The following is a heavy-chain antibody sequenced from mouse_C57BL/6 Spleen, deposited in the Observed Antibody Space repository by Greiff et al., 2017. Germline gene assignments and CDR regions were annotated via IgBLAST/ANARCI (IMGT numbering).Heavy chain of an antibody. CDR2: IDPETGGT. J-gene: IGHJ2*01. Sequence: QVQLQQSGAELVTPGASVTLSCKASGYTFTDYEMHWVKQTPVHGLEWIGAIDPETGGTAYNQKFKGKAILTADKSSRTAYMELRSLTSEDSAFYYCTRGGYYYFDYWGQGTTLTVSS. CDR3: TRGGYYYFDY. V-gene: IGHV1-15*01. CDR1: GYTFTDYE. D-gene: IGHD2-3*01.